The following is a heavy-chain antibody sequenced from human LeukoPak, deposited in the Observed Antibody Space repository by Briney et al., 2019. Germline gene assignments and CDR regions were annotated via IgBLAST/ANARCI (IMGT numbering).Heavy chain of an antibody. CDR3: ARSDGAYSDY. J-gene: IGHJ4*02. CDR1: GFTFSSYS. CDR2: ISGSSTTI. V-gene: IGHV3-48*02. D-gene: IGHD4-17*01. Sequence: PPGGSLRLSCAASGFTFSSYSMNWVRQAPGKGLEWVSYISGSSTTIKYPDSVKGRFTISRDNAKNSLYLQMNSLRDEDTAVYYCARSDGAYSDYWGQGTLVTVSS.